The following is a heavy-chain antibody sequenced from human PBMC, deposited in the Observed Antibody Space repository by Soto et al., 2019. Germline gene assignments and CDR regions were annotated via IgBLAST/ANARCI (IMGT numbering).Heavy chain of an antibody. CDR3: TTTRPGTNVFDN. Sequence: GSPRPSFSGLGIYFCKPRNDRVRPAPGKGLEYIGRIRSKTDGGTTEYAAPVEGRFTISRDDSKNTLYLQMGGLKTEDTAVYYCTTTRPGTNVFDNWGQGTLVTVSS. D-gene: IGHD6-13*01. CDR2: IRSKTDGGTT. CDR1: IYFCKPR. J-gene: IGHJ3*02. V-gene: IGHV3-15*01.